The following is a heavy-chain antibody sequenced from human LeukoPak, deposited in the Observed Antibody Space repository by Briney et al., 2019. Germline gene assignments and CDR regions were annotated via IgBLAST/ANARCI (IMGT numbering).Heavy chain of an antibody. J-gene: IGHJ4*02. Sequence: GGSLRLSCAASGFTFSIYSMHWVRQAPGKGLEWVSLISGDGGSTYYADSVKGRFTISRDNSKNSLYLQMNSLRTEDTALYYCAKDLSSSWYELIYWGQGTLVTVSS. CDR1: GFTFSIYS. CDR2: ISGDGGST. D-gene: IGHD6-13*01. CDR3: AKDLSSSWYELIY. V-gene: IGHV3-43*02.